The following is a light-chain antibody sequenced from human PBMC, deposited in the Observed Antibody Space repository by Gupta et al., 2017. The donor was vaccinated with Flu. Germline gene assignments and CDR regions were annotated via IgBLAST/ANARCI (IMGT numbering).Light chain of an antibody. J-gene: IGKJ2*01. V-gene: IGKV4-1*01. CDR1: QSSFSRPNNLNY. CDR3: QQDYDCVS. Sequence: DIVMTQTPDCLAVPLGERATIHCHASQSSFSRPNNLNYLAWYQQKPGQPPRLLVYGASNRESGVPARFSGSGSGTDFTLTISSLQPEDVAVYYCQQDYDCVSFGQGTRLEIK. CDR2: GAS.